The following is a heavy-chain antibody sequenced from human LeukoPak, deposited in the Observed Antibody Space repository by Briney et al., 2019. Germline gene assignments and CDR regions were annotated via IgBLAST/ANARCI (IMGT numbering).Heavy chain of an antibody. Sequence: TSETLSLTCAVYGWSFSGYYWSWIRQPPGKGLEWIGEINHSGSTNYNPSLKSRVTISVDTSNSQFSLNLMSVTAADTAVYNCTRDTGTTGEVKFDPSGERTPGTVSP. CDR3: TRDTGTTGEVKFDP. J-gene: IGHJ5*02. D-gene: IGHD4-17*01. CDR1: GWSFSGYY. V-gene: IGHV4-34*01. CDR2: INHSGST.